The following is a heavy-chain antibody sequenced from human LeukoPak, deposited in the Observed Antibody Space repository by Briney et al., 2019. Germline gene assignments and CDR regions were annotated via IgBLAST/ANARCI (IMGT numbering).Heavy chain of an antibody. CDR3: ARGHQRVGYIWGSYRNKPFDY. D-gene: IGHD3-16*02. Sequence: ASVTVSCKASGYTFTSYDIHWLRQATAQGLEWMGWMNPNSGNTGYAQKFQGRVTMTRNTSISTAYMELSSLRSEDTAVYYCARGHQRVGYIWGSYRNKPFDYWGQGTLVTVSS. J-gene: IGHJ4*02. V-gene: IGHV1-8*01. CDR1: GYTFTSYD. CDR2: MNPNSGNT.